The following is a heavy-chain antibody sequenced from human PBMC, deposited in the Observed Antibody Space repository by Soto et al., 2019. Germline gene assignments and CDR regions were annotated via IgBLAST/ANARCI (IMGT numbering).Heavy chain of an antibody. V-gene: IGHV1-2*04. CDR1: GYTFTGYY. J-gene: IGHJ4*02. CDR2: INPKSGGT. CDR3: ARGSREYSSGFDY. Sequence: QVQLVQSGAEVKKPGASVKVSCKASGYTFTGYYMHWVRQAPGQGLEWMGWINPKSGGTQYAQKFQGWVTTTRNTSISTAYMELSRLRSDDTAVYYCARGSREYSSGFDYWGQGTLVTVSS. D-gene: IGHD6-19*01.